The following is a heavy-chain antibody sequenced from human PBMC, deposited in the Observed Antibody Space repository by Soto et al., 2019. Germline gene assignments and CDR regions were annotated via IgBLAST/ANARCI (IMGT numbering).Heavy chain of an antibody. J-gene: IGHJ5*02. CDR2: IYYSGST. CDR3: ARDVRIVTEYRETGWFDP. V-gene: IGHV4-31*03. Sequence: PSETLSLTCTVSGGSISSGGYYWSWIRQHPGKGLEWIGYIYYSGSTYYNPSLKSRVTISVDTSKNQFSLKLSSVTAADTAVYYCARDVRIVTEYRETGWFDPWGQGTLVTVSS. CDR1: GGSISSGGYY. D-gene: IGHD3-10*02.